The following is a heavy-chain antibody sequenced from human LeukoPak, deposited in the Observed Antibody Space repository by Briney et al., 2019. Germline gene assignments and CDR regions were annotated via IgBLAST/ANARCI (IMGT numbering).Heavy chain of an antibody. D-gene: IGHD6-19*01. CDR1: VYTFIHYY. J-gene: IGHJ4*02. V-gene: IGHV1-2*02. CDR3: ALNTDTRGWHYFDY. Sequence: GASVTVSCKSSVYTFIHYYIHWVRQAPGQGPEWMGWINPNSGATNYAQKFQGRVTMARDTSVTTASMDLTRLTSDDTAVYYCALNTDTRGWHYFDYWGQGTLVSVSS. CDR2: INPNSGAT.